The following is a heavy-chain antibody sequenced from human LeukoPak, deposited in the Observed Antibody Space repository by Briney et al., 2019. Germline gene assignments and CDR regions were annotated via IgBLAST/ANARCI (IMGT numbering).Heavy chain of an antibody. J-gene: IGHJ4*02. CDR1: NGSFSGYF. CDR2: IIHTGST. V-gene: IGHV4-34*12. D-gene: IGHD3-16*01. Sequence: PSETLSLTCGVSNGSFSGYFWSWILQPPAKGLEWIGEIIHTGSTNYNPSLSSRVTISVDTSKKEISLRLSSVTAADTAVYYCARHRLSVYWGQGTLVTVSS. CDR3: ARHRLSVY.